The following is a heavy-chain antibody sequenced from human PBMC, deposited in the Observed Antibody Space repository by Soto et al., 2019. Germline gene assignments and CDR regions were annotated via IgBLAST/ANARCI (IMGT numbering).Heavy chain of an antibody. CDR1: GYTFTSYA. V-gene: IGHV1-3*01. J-gene: IGHJ3*02. D-gene: IGHD4-17*01. CDR2: INAGNGNT. CDR3: ATLYGDYEVDAFDI. Sequence: QVQLVQSGAEVKKPGASVKVSCKASGYTFTSYAMHWVRQAPGQRLEWMGWINAGNGNTKYSQKFQGRVTITRDTPASTAYMELSSLRSEDTAVYYCATLYGDYEVDAFDIWGQGTMVTVSS.